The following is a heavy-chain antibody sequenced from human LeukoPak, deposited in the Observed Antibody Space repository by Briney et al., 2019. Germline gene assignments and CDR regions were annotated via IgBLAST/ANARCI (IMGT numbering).Heavy chain of an antibody. J-gene: IGHJ5*02. Sequence: SETLSLTCAVYGGSFSGYYWSWIRQPPGRGLEWIGEINHSGSTNYNPSLKSRVTISVDTSKNQFSLKLSSVTAADTAVYYCARGRGDSSGYYWFDPWGQGTLVTVSS. CDR2: INHSGST. CDR3: ARGRGDSSGYYWFDP. CDR1: GGSFSGYY. D-gene: IGHD3-22*01. V-gene: IGHV4-34*01.